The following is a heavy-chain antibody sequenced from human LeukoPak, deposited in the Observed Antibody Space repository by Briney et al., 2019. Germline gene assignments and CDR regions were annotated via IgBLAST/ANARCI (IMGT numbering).Heavy chain of an antibody. CDR2: ISYEGGTQ. Sequence: GGSLRLSCAASGVTLSPYGMHWVRQAPGKGLEWVAVISYEGGTQHYANSVKGRFIISRDNPRNTLYLQMNILRTEDTAVYYCAKEGTPQVSTWYDLWGQGTQVIVSS. CDR1: GVTLSPYG. CDR3: AKEGTPQVSTWYDL. D-gene: IGHD3-10*01. J-gene: IGHJ5*02. V-gene: IGHV3-30*18.